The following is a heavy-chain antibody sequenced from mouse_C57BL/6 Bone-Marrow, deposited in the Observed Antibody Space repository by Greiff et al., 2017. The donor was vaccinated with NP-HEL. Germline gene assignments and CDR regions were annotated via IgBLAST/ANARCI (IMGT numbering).Heavy chain of an antibody. D-gene: IGHD3-3*01. V-gene: IGHV1-81*01. CDR1: GYTFTSYG. Sequence: QVQLQQSGAELARPGASVKLSCKASGYTFTSYGISWVKQRTGQGLEWIGEIYPRSGNTYYNEKFKGKATLTADKSSSTAYMELRSLTSEDSAVYFCASRDYDAMDYWGQGTSVTVSS. CDR3: ASRDYDAMDY. CDR2: IYPRSGNT. J-gene: IGHJ4*01.